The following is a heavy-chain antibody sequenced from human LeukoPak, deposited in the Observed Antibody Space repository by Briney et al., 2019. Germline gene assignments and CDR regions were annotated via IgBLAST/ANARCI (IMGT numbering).Heavy chain of an antibody. CDR3: ASLGTAARPPYYYYYYYMDV. CDR2: ISYDGSNK. J-gene: IGHJ6*03. Sequence: GGSLRLSCAASGFTFSSYAMHWVRQAPGKGLEWVAVISYDGSNKYYADSVKGRFTISRDNSKNTLYLQMNSLRAEDTAVYYCASLGTAARPPYYYYYYYMDVWGKGTTVTVSS. V-gene: IGHV3-30-3*01. CDR1: GFTFSSYA. D-gene: IGHD6-6*01.